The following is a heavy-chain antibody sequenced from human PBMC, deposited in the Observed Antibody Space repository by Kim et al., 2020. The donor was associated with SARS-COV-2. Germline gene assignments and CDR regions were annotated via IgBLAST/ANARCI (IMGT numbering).Heavy chain of an antibody. Sequence: KKYYGDSVKGRFTISRDNSKNMLYLQMNSLRTEDTAVYYCAKRGGNWFDPWGQGTLVTVSS. CDR3: AKRGGNWFDP. V-gene: IGHV3-30*02. J-gene: IGHJ5*02. CDR2: KK. D-gene: IGHD2-15*01.